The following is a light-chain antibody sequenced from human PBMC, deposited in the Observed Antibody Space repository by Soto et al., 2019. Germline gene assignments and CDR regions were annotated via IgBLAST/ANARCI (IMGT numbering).Light chain of an antibody. CDR1: SSDVGGYNY. J-gene: IGLJ1*01. CDR3: DSYTSSRAYV. CDR2: EVS. Sequence: QSALTQPASVSGSPGQSITISCTGTSSDVGGYNYVSWYQQQAGKAPKLLIHEVSNRPSGVSNRFSGSKSGNTASLTISGLQAEDEADYYCDSYTSSRAYVFGIGTKLTVL. V-gene: IGLV2-14*01.